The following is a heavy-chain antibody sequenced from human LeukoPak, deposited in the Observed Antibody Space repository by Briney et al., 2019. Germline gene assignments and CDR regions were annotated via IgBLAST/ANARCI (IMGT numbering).Heavy chain of an antibody. Sequence: PSETLSLTCTVSGGSISSYYWSWIRQPPGKGLEWIGYIYHSGSTNYNPSLKSRVTISVDTSKNQFSLKLSSVTAADTAVYYCARGGVVVPAAIGSYYMDVWGKGTTVTVSS. CDR3: ARGGVVVPAAIGSYYMDV. CDR2: IYHSGST. CDR1: GGSISSYY. D-gene: IGHD2-2*01. J-gene: IGHJ6*03. V-gene: IGHV4-59*01.